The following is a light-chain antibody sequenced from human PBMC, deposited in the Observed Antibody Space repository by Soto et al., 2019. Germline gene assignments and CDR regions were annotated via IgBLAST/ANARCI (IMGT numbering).Light chain of an antibody. CDR3: SSYTSSSTYV. Sequence: QSVLTQPASVSWSPGQSITISCTGTSSDVGGYNYVSWYQQHPGKAPKLMIYDVTNRPSGVSNRFSGSKSGYTASLTISGLQAEDEADYYCSSYTSSSTYVFGTGTKVTVL. CDR2: DVT. J-gene: IGLJ1*01. V-gene: IGLV2-14*03. CDR1: SSDVGGYNY.